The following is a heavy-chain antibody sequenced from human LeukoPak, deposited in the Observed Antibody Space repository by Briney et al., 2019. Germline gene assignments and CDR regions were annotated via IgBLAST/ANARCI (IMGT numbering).Heavy chain of an antibody. V-gene: IGHV1-8*01. CDR3: ARGLGTYYDFWSKTFDI. J-gene: IGHJ3*02. Sequence: ASVKVSCKASGYTFTSYDINWVRQATGQGLEWMGWMNPNSGNTGYAQKFQGRVTMTRNTSISTAYMELSSLRSEDTAVYYCARGLGTYYDFWSKTFDIWGQGTMVTVSS. CDR1: GYTFTSYD. D-gene: IGHD3-3*01. CDR2: MNPNSGNT.